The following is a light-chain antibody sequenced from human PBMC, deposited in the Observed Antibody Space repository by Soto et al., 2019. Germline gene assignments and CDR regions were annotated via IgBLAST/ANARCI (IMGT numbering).Light chain of an antibody. V-gene: IGKV1-39*01. CDR1: QSISSY. CDR3: QQSYSTPVT. Sequence: DIQMTQSPSSLSASVGDRVTITCRASQSISSYLNWYQQKPGKAPKLLIYAASSLQSGVTSRFSGSGSGTDLTLTISSLQPEDFATYYCQQSYSTPVTFGPGTKVDIK. J-gene: IGKJ3*01. CDR2: AAS.